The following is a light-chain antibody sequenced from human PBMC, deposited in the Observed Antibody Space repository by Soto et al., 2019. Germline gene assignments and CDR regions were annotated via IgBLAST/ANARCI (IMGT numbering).Light chain of an antibody. V-gene: IGKV1-5*01. CDR1: QTISTW. Sequence: DIPVTQSPPTLSESLSGRVHIXGKAIQTISTWMAWYQQKPGKAPKLLVYDASTLQSGVASRFSGSGSGTEFTLIISGLQPDDSATYYCQQYTNTNNPWMFGQGTKVDIK. CDR2: DAS. CDR3: QQYTNTNNPWM. J-gene: IGKJ1*01.